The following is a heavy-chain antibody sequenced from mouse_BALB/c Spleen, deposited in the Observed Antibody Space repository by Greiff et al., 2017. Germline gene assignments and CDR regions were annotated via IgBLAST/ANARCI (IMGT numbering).Heavy chain of an antibody. CDR1: GFSLTSYG. Sequence: VKLVESGPSLVQPSQSLSITCTVSGFSLTSYGVHWVRQSPGKGLEWLGVIWRGGSTDYNAAFMSRLSITKDNSKGQVFFKMNSLQADDTAIYYCAKNGYGMDYWGQGTPVTVSS. CDR3: AKNGYGMDY. V-gene: IGHV2-5-1*01. J-gene: IGHJ4*01. CDR2: IWRGGST.